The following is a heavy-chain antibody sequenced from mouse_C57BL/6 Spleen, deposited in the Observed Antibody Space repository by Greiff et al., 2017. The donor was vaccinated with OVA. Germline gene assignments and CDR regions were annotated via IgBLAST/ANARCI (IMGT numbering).Heavy chain of an antibody. D-gene: IGHD1-2*01. V-gene: IGHV5-9-1*02. CDR1: GFTFSSYA. J-gene: IGHJ4*01. CDR3: TREGTADAMDY. CDR2: ISSGGDYI. Sequence: EVHLVESGEGLVKPGGSLKLSCAASGFTFSSYAMSWVRQTPEKRLEWVAYISSGGDYIYYADTVKGRFTISRDNARNTLYLQMSSLKSEDTAMYYCTREGTADAMDYWGQGTSVTVSS.